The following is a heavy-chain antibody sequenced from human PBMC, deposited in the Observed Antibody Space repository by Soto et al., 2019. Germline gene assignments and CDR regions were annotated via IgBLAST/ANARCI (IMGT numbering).Heavy chain of an antibody. V-gene: IGHV1-69*08. CDR3: TRSGWGGPSDK. Sequence: QVNLIQSGAEVKKPGSSVKVSCRATGGPFKSYTFNWVRQDSGHGLEWMGRIIPVLGPADYAQHFHDRVTITVHSSTCTVYIELRDLRSEDTAVYYCTRSGWGGPSDKWCQGTLVSVSS. J-gene: IGHJ4*02. D-gene: IGHD1-26*01. CDR1: GGPFKSYT. CDR2: IIPVLGPA.